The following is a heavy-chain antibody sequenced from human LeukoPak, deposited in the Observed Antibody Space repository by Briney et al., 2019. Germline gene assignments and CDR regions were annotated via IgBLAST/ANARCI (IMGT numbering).Heavy chain of an antibody. D-gene: IGHD5-12*01. CDR1: GFTFSSYA. J-gene: IGHJ5*02. V-gene: IGHV3-23*01. CDR3: AKGGVYSGYAFDP. CDR2: ISSSGDVT. Sequence: GGSLRLSCAASGFTFSSYAMSWVRQAPGKGLAWVSAISSSGDVTKYADSAKSRFTISRDNSKDTVYLQMNSLRAEDTAVYYCAKGGVYSGYAFDPWGQGTLVTVSS.